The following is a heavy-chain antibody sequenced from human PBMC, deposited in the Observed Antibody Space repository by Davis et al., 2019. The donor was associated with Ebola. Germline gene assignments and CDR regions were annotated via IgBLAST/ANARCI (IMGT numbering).Heavy chain of an antibody. Sequence: PSETLSLTCAVYGGSFSGYYWSWIRQPPGKGLEWIGEINHSGSTNYNPSLKSRVTISVDTSKNQFSLKLSSVTAADTAVYYCARHPIRGSGWYPADFDYWGQGTLVTVSS. CDR3: ARHPIRGSGWYPADFDY. CDR1: GGSFSGYY. CDR2: INHSGST. V-gene: IGHV4-34*01. J-gene: IGHJ4*02. D-gene: IGHD6-19*01.